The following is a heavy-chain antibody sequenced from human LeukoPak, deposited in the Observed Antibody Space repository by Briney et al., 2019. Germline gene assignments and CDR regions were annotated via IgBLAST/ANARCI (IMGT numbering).Heavy chain of an antibody. CDR2: IYYSGST. CDR1: GGSINGNDYY. Sequence: SETLSLTCTVSGGSINGNDYYLGWIRQPPGKELEWIGSIYYSGSTYYNPSLKSRVTISVDTSKNQFFLRLSSVTAADTAMYYCARTNYYFYYMDVWGSGTTVTVYS. V-gene: IGHV4-39*01. CDR3: ARTNYYFYYMDV. D-gene: IGHD2-8*01. J-gene: IGHJ6*03.